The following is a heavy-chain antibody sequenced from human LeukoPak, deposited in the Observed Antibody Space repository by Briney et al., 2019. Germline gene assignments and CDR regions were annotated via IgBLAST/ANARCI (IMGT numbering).Heavy chain of an antibody. D-gene: IGHD2-2*01. CDR3: ARDAMRGGALDS. J-gene: IGHJ4*02. CDR2: IKPDGSKE. Sequence: GGSLRLSCAASGFTLSSYWMTWVRQAPGKGLEWVAKIKPDGSKEYYVDSVKGRFTISRDNAKNSLYLQMNSLRAEDTAVYYCARDAMRGGALDSWGQGTLVTVSS. CDR1: GFTLSSYW. V-gene: IGHV3-7*03.